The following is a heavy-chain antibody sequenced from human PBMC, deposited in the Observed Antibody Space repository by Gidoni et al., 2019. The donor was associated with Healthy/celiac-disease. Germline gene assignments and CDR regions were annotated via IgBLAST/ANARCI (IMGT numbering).Heavy chain of an antibody. CDR1: GGTFSSYA. V-gene: IGHV1-69*04. J-gene: IGHJ1*01. CDR3: ARDGGVPAAITYFQH. D-gene: IGHD2-2*02. CDR2: IIPILGIA. Sequence: QVQLVQSGAEVKKPGSSVKVSCKASGGTFSSYAISWVRQAPGQGLEWMGRIIPILGIANYAQKFQGRVTITADKATSTAYMELRSLRSEDTAVYYCARDGGVPAAITYFQHWGQGTLVTVSS.